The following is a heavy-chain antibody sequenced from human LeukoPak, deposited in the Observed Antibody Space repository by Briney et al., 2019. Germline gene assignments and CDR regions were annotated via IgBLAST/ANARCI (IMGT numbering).Heavy chain of an antibody. D-gene: IGHD3-10*01. V-gene: IGHV4-34*01. Sequence: PSETLSLTCAVYGGSFSGYYWSWIRQPPGKGLEWIGEINHSGSTNYNPSLKSRVTISVDTSKNQFSLKLSSVTAADTAVYYCARGLGLWSGELLSRTPGIWFDPWGQGTLVTVSS. CDR3: ARGLGLWSGELLSRTPGIWFDP. CDR2: INHSGST. J-gene: IGHJ5*02. CDR1: GGSFSGYY.